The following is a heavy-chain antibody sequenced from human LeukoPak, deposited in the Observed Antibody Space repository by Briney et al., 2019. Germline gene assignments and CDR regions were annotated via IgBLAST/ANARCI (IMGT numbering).Heavy chain of an antibody. D-gene: IGHD5-18*01. V-gene: IGHV3-43*01. CDR2: ISWDGGST. CDR1: GFTFDDYT. J-gene: IGHJ4*02. Sequence: GGSLRLSCAASGFTFDDYTMHWVRQAPGKGLEWVSLISWDGGSTYADSVKGRFTISRDNSKNSLYLQMNSLRTEDTALYYCAKEIGDTAMGSFDYWGQGTLVTVSS. CDR3: AKEIGDTAMGSFDY.